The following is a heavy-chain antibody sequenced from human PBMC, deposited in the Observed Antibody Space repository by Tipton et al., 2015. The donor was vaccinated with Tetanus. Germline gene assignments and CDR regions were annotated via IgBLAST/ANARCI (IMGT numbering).Heavy chain of an antibody. V-gene: IGHV4-39*01. D-gene: IGHD3-16*01. CDR2: IYYSGST. Sequence: LRLSCTVSGGSISTRNYFWGWIRQAPGKGLEWIGNIYYSGSTDYNPSLKSRVVISVDTSKNQFSLKLSSVTAADTAVYYCARTWGVWVTSIDAFDIWGQGTKVAVSS. J-gene: IGHJ3*02. CDR1: GGSISTRNYF. CDR3: ARTWGVWVTSIDAFDI.